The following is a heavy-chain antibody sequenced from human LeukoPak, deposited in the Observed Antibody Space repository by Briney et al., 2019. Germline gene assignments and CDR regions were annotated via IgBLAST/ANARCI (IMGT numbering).Heavy chain of an antibody. CDR1: GYTFTGYY. CDR3: ARGPFRLQWELLMNYYYYGMDV. J-gene: IGHJ6*02. V-gene: IGHV1-2*04. Sequence: ASVKVSCKASGYTFTGYYMHWVRQAPGQGLEWMGWINPNSGGTNYAQKFQGWVTMTRDTSISTAYMELSRLRSDDTAVYYCARGPFRLQWELLMNYYYYGMDVWGQGTTVTVSS. D-gene: IGHD1-26*01. CDR2: INPNSGGT.